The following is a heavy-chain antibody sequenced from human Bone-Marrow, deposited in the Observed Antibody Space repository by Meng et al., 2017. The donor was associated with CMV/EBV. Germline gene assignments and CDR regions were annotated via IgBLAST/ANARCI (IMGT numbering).Heavy chain of an antibody. CDR3: AREICSSTSCYIYYYYGMDV. D-gene: IGHD2-2*02. CDR1: GFTFSSYS. J-gene: IGHJ6*02. V-gene: IGHV3-21*01. CDR2: ISSSSSYI. Sequence: GESLKISCAASGFTFSSYSMNWVRQAPGKGLEWVASISSSSSYIYYADSVKGRFTISRDNSKNSLYQQMNSLRAEDTAVYYCAREICSSTSCYIYYYYGMDVWGQGTTVTVSS.